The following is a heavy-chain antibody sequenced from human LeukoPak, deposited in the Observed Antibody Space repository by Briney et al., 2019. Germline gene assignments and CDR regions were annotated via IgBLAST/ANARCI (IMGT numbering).Heavy chain of an antibody. CDR1: GFTFDDYA. CDR3: AKDIGWELTDDAFDI. J-gene: IGHJ3*02. Sequence: PGGSLRLSCAASGFTFDDYAMHWVRQAPGKGLEWVSGISWNSGSIGYADSVKGRFTISRDNAKNSLYLQMNSLRAEDTALYYCAKDIGWELTDDAFDIWGQGTMVTVSS. V-gene: IGHV3-9*01. CDR2: ISWNSGSI. D-gene: IGHD1-26*01.